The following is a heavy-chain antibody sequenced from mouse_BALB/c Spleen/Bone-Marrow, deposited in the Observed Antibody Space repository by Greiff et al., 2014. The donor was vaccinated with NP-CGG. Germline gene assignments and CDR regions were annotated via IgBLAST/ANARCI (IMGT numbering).Heavy chain of an antibody. V-gene: IGHV1-14*01. J-gene: IGHJ1*01. CDR1: GYTFTSYV. CDR2: INPYNDGT. Sequence: EVQLQQSGPELVKPGASVKTSCKASGYTFTSYVIHWVKQKPGQGLEWIGYINPYNDGTKYNEKFKGKATLTSDKSSSTAYMELSSLTSEDSAVYYCARGGYYGTSLYWYFDVWGAGTTVTDSS. CDR3: ARGGYYGTSLYWYFDV. D-gene: IGHD1-1*01.